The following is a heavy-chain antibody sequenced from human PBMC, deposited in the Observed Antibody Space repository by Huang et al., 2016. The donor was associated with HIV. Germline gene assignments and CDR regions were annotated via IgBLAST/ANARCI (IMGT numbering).Heavy chain of an antibody. D-gene: IGHD5-18*01. CDR2: ISCYNGNT. J-gene: IGHJ6*03. CDR3: ARGGGIQLWLLGYYYMDV. CDR1: GYTFSSLV. Sequence: QVQLVQSGAEVKKPGASVKVSCKASGYTFSSLVISWVRQAPGQGLEWVGWISCYNGNTKFAQKFQGRLTMTTDPSTSTAYMELRSLRSDDTAVYYCARGGGIQLWLLGYYYMDVWGNGTTVTVSS. V-gene: IGHV1-18*01.